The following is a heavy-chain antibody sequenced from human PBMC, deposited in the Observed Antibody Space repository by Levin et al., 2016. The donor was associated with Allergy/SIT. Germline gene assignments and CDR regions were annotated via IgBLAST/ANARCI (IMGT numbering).Heavy chain of an antibody. CDR2: ISAYNGNT. V-gene: IGHV1-18*04. J-gene: IGHJ4*02. CDR1: GYTFTSYG. CDR3: ARSDENCSGGSCSPRAYYFDY. Sequence: ASVKVSCKASGYTFTSYGISWVRQAPGQGLEWMGWISAYNGNTNYAQKLQGRVTITTDTSTSTAYMELRSLRSDDTAVYYCARSDENCSGGSCSPRAYYFDYWGQGTLVTVSS. D-gene: IGHD2-15*01.